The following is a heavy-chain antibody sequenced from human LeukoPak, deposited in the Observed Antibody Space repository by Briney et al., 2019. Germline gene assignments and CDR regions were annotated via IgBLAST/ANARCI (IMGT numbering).Heavy chain of an antibody. Sequence: GGSLRLSCAASGFTFSSYTMNWVRQAPGKGLEWVSVIYSGGSTYYADSVKGRFTISRDNSKNTLDLQMKSLRAEDTAVYYCASGGTGGDAFDIWGQGTMVTVSS. D-gene: IGHD2-15*01. V-gene: IGHV3-53*01. CDR2: IYSGGST. CDR3: ASGGTGGDAFDI. CDR1: GFTFSSYT. J-gene: IGHJ3*02.